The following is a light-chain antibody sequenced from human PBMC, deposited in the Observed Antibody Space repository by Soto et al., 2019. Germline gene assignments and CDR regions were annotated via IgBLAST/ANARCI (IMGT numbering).Light chain of an antibody. Sequence: AIRMTQSPSSLSASTGDRVTITCRASQGISSYLAWYQQKPGKAPKLLIYAASTLQSRVPSRFSGSGSGTDFTPTICCLQSADFASYSCQPYYSYPLTFGPGTKVDIK. CDR2: AAS. CDR1: QGISSY. CDR3: QPYYSYPLT. V-gene: IGKV1-8*01. J-gene: IGKJ3*01.